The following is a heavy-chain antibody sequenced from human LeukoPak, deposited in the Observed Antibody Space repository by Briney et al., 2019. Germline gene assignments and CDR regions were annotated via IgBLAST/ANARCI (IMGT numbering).Heavy chain of an antibody. CDR1: GFTFSSYA. CDR3: ASGPTGFA. V-gene: IGHV3-21*01. J-gene: IGHJ5*02. Sequence: GGSLRLSCAASGFTFSSYAMNWVRQAPGKGLEWVSSISGSSSYIYYADSVKGRFTISRDNAKNTLYLQMNSLRAEDTAVYFCASGPTGFAWGQGTLVTVSS. CDR2: ISGSSSYI. D-gene: IGHD1-14*01.